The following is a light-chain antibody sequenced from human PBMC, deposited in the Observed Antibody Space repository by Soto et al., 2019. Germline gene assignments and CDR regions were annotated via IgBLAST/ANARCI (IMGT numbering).Light chain of an antibody. V-gene: IGLV2-23*01. Sequence: QSALTQPASVSGSPGQSITISCTGTSYDVGSYNLVSWYQQHPGKAPKLMIYEGSKRPSGVSNRFSAYKSDNTASLTISGLQAEDEADYYCCSYAGGTTFNVFGTGTKLTVL. CDR1: SYDVGSYNL. J-gene: IGLJ1*01. CDR2: EGS. CDR3: CSYAGGTTFNV.